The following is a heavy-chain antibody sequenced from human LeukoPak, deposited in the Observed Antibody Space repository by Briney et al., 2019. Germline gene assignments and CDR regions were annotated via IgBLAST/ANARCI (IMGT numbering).Heavy chain of an antibody. Sequence: GASVKVSCKASGYTFTSYAMNWVRQAPGQGLEWMGIINPSGGSTTYAQKFQGRVTMTRDTSTSTVYMELSSLRSEDTAVYYCARESSMAARLSNFDYWGQGTLVTVSS. CDR3: ARESSMAARLSNFDY. CDR1: GYTFTSYA. CDR2: INPSGGST. J-gene: IGHJ4*02. D-gene: IGHD6-6*01. V-gene: IGHV1-46*01.